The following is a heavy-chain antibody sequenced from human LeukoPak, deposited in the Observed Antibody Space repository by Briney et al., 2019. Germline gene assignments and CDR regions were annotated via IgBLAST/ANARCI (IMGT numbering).Heavy chain of an antibody. J-gene: IGHJ4*02. D-gene: IGHD1-26*01. CDR2: IYYSGST. Sequence: SETLSLTCTVSGGSISSSSYYWGWIRQPPGKGLEWIGGIYYSGSTYYNPSLKSRVTISVDTSKNQFSLKLSSVTAADTAVYYCARDREWEPFDYWGQGTLVTVSS. CDR1: GGSISSSSYY. CDR3: ARDREWEPFDY. V-gene: IGHV4-39*07.